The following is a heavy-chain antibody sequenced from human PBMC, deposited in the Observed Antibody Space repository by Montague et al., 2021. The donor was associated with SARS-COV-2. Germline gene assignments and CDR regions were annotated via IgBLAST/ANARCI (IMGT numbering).Heavy chain of an antibody. CDR2: IYHSGST. CDR1: GFPISTGYY. CDR3: ASSYDSTGHVGY. Sequence: SETLSLTCTVSGFPISTGYYWGWIRQPPGKGLEWIGSIYHSGSTYYNPSLKSRVTISVDTSKNQFSLKLSSVTAADTAVHYCASSYDSTGHVGYWGQGTLVTVSS. D-gene: IGHD3-22*01. J-gene: IGHJ4*02. V-gene: IGHV4-38-2*02.